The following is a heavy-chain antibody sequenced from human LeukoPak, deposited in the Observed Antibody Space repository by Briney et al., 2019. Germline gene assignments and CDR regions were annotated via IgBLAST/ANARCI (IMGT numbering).Heavy chain of an antibody. CDR3: ARKSGRTATGAIDY. J-gene: IGHJ4*02. D-gene: IGHD6-25*01. CDR1: GGSISSGGYY. V-gene: IGHV4-31*03. Sequence: SETLSLTCTVSGGSISSGGYYWSWIRQHLGKGLEWIGYIYYSGSTYYNPSLKSRVTISVDTSKNQFSLKLSSVTAADTAVYYCARKSGRTATGAIDYWGQGTLVTVSS. CDR2: IYYSGST.